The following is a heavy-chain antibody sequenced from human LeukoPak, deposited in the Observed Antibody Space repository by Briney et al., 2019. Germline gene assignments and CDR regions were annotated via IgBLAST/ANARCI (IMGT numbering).Heavy chain of an antibody. D-gene: IGHD1-26*01. CDR2: IYYSGST. J-gene: IGHJ4*02. CDR3: ARHRYSGSYSN. Sequence: RPSETLSLTCTVSGGSNSSSSYYWGWIRQPPGKGLEWIGSIYYSGSTYYNPSLKSRVTISVDTSKNQFSLKLSSVTAADTAVYYCARHRYSGSYSNWGQGTLVTVSS. V-gene: IGHV4-39*01. CDR1: GGSNSSSSYY.